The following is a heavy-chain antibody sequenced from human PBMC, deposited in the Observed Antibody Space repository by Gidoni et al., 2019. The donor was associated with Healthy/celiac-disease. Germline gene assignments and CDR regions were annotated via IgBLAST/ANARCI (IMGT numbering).Heavy chain of an antibody. V-gene: IGHV3-30*04. J-gene: IGHJ6*02. D-gene: IGHD3-10*01. CDR1: GFTFSSYA. CDR2: ISYDGSNK. CDR3: ARDGALLWFGELSGGMDV. Sequence: QVQLVASGGGVVQPGRSLRLSCAASGFTFSSYAMTWVRQAPGKGLEWVAVISYDGSNKYYADSVKGRFTISRDNSKNTLYLQMNSLRAEDTAVYYCARDGALLWFGELSGGMDVWGQGTTVTVSS.